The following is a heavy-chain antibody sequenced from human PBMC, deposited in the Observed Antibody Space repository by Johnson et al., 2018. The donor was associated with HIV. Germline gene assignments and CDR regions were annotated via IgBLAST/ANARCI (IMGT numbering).Heavy chain of an antibody. J-gene: IGHJ3*02. D-gene: IGHD3-10*01. V-gene: IGHV3-7*05. CDR1: GFSFSNYG. CDR3: ARPLGGAFDI. CDR2: IRQDGIEK. Sequence: QLVESGGGVVQPGRSLRLSCEASGFSFSNYGMHWVRQAPGKGLEWVASIRQDGIEKYYVDSVKGRFTISRDNAKNSLFLQMKSLGAADTAVYYCARPLGGAFDIWGQGTMVTVSS.